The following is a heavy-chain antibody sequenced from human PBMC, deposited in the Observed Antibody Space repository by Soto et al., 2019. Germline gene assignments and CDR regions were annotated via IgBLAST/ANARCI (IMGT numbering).Heavy chain of an antibody. J-gene: IGHJ5*02. D-gene: IGHD5-12*01. CDR2: INAGNGNT. V-gene: IGHV1-3*01. CDR3: ARGPLRNWFDP. CDR1: GYTFTSFA. Sequence: ASVKVSCKASGYTFTSFAMHWVRQAPGQRLEWMGWINAGNGNTKYSQKFQGGVTITKNTSASTAYMELSSLRSEDTAVYYCARGPLRNWFDPWGQGTLVTVSS.